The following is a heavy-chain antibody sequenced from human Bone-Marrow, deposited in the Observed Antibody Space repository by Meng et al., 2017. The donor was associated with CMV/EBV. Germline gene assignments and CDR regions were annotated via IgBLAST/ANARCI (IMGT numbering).Heavy chain of an antibody. Sequence: GESLKISCEGSGFTFINYEMNWFRQAPGKGLEWLSFISVTSLVKNHAESVEGRFTLSRDNAGNSLFLQMNGLRDDDTGVYYCVRDQVQVEADSRGPFDLWGHGTLVTVSS. CDR1: GFTFINYE. V-gene: IGHV3-48*03. CDR3: VRDQVQVEADSRGPFDL. CDR2: ISVTSLVK. J-gene: IGHJ4*01. D-gene: IGHD2-15*01.